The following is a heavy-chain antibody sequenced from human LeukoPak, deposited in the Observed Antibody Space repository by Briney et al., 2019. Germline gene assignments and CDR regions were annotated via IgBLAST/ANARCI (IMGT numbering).Heavy chain of an antibody. CDR2: IHSNGYT. Sequence: SETLSLTYTVSGGSISGYYWTWIRQPPGQGLEWIAYIHSNGYTNYNPSLRSRVTISVDPSKNQFSLTVTPVTAADTAIYYCAQRQGPMSGTYDYFDPWGQEALVTVSS. V-gene: IGHV4-4*09. CDR1: GGSISGYY. CDR3: AQRQGPMSGTYDYFDP. D-gene: IGHD1-26*01. J-gene: IGHJ5*02.